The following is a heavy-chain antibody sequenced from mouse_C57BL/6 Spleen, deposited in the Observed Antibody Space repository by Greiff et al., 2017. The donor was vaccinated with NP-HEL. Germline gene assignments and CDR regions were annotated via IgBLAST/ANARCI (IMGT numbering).Heavy chain of an antibody. CDR3: ARDYPGAWFAY. CDR1: GFNIKDYY. D-gene: IGHD5-5*01. J-gene: IGHJ3*01. Sequence: EVQLQQSGAELVKPGASVKLSCTASGFNIKDYYMHWVKQRTEQGLEWIGRIDPEDGETKYAPKFPGKATITADTSSNTAYLQLSSLTSEDTAVYYCARDYPGAWFAYWGQGTLVTVSA. CDR2: IDPEDGET. V-gene: IGHV14-2*01.